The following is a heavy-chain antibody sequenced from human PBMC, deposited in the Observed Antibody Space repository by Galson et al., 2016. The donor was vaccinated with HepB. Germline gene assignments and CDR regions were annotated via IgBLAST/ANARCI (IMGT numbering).Heavy chain of an antibody. J-gene: IGHJ6*02. D-gene: IGHD3-16*01. CDR2: ISRSGDST. V-gene: IGHV3-23*01. Sequence: SLRLSCAASGFTFSNYGMTWVRQAPGKGLEVVSSISRSGDSTDYADSVKGRFTISRDNSKNTLSLQMNSLTADDTALYYCAKDFNWGQDIWGQGTPVTV. CDR1: GFTFSNYG. CDR3: AKDFNWGQDI.